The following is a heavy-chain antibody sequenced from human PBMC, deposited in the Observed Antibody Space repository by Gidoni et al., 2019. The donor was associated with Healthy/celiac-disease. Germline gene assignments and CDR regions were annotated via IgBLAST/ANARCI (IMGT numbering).Heavy chain of an antibody. D-gene: IGHD2-2*01. CDR3: ARGDASPWTPWSLDY. CDR1: GFTFSSYA. V-gene: IGHV3-30-3*01. CDR2: ISYDGSNK. Sequence: QVQLVESGGGVVQPGRSLRLSCAASGFTFSSYAMHWVRQAPGKGLEWVAVISYDGSNKYYADSVKGRFTISRDNSKNTLYLQMNSLRAEDTAVYYCARGDASPWTPWSLDYWGQGTLVTVSS. J-gene: IGHJ4*02.